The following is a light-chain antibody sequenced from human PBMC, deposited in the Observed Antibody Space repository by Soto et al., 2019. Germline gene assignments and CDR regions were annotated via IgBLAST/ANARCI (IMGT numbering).Light chain of an antibody. CDR1: QSISRY. V-gene: IGKV1-39*01. CDR3: QQRDTTPWT. J-gene: IGKJ1*01. Sequence: DIQMTQSPSSLSASVGDRVTITCRASQSISRYLNWYQQKPGEAPKLLIYAASDLQRGDPSRIICSGSGTDFPLSLSMLQPGDFATCYCQQRDTTPWTFGQGTRV. CDR2: AAS.